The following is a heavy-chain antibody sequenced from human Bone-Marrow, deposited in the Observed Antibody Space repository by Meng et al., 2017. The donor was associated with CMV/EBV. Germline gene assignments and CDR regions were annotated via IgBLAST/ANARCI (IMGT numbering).Heavy chain of an antibody. J-gene: IGHJ4*02. CDR2: INHSGST. D-gene: IGHD7-27*01. V-gene: IGHV4-34*01. Sequence: GSLRLSCAVYGGSFSGYYWSWIRQPPGKGLEWIGEINHSGSTNYNPSLKSRVTISVDTSKNQFSLKLSSVTAADTAVYYCVRWALGIGDYWRQGTLVTVSS. CDR1: GGSFSGYY. CDR3: VRWALGIGDY.